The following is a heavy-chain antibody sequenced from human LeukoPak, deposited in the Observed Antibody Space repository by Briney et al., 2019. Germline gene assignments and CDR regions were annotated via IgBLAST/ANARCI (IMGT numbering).Heavy chain of an antibody. J-gene: IGHJ5*02. Sequence: SETLSLTCTVSAGSISSYYWSWIRQPPGKGLEWIGYIYYSGSTNYNPSLKSRVTISVDTSKNQFSLKLSSVTAADTAVYYCARGPRGSGYYYAWFDPWGQGTLVTVSS. CDR1: AGSISSYY. V-gene: IGHV4-59*01. CDR3: ARGPRGSGYYYAWFDP. CDR2: IYYSGST. D-gene: IGHD3-22*01.